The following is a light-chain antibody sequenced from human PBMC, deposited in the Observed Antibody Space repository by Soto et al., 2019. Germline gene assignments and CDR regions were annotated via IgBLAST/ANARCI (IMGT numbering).Light chain of an antibody. Sequence: EIVMTQSPATLSVSPGEKATLSCRASQSVRSNLAWYQQKPGQSPRLLIYAASTRATGIPARFSGSGSETEFTLTISSLQSEDFAVYYCQKYNNWPLYTFGQGTKLEIK. V-gene: IGKV3-15*01. CDR1: QSVRSN. CDR3: QKYNNWPLYT. CDR2: AAS. J-gene: IGKJ2*01.